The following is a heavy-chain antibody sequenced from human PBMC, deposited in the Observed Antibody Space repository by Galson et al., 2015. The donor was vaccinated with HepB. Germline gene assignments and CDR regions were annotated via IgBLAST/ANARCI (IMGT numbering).Heavy chain of an antibody. J-gene: IGHJ5*01. CDR2: ISGTGRST. CDR1: GFTSSNYA. V-gene: IGHV3-23*01. Sequence: SLRLSCAASGFTSSNYAMSWVRQAPGKGLEWVSHISGTGRSTYYADSVKGRFTISRDSSKNTLSLQMNSLRADDTALYYCARDGYNFIPFDSWGQGTLVTVSS. D-gene: IGHD5-24*01. CDR3: ARDGYNFIPFDS.